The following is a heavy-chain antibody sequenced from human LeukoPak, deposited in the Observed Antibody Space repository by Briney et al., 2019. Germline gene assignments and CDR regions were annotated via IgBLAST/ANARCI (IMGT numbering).Heavy chain of an antibody. Sequence: PGGSLRLSCAASGFTLNTYWMNWVRHAPGKGLVWVSRINSDGSSLTYADSVKGRFTVSRDNAKNTLYLQMNSLRAEDTAVYYCTRDLRMDYYYVDYYYYGMDVWGQGTTVTVSS. V-gene: IGHV3-74*03. CDR3: TRDLRMDYYYVDYYYYGMDV. D-gene: IGHD3-10*02. CDR2: INSDGSSL. CDR1: GFTLNTYW. J-gene: IGHJ6*02.